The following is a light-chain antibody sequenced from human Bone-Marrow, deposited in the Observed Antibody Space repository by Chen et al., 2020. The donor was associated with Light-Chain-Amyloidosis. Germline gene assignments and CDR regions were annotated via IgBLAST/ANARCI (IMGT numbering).Light chain of an antibody. J-gene: IGKJ2*01. V-gene: IGKV3-15*01. CDR1: QSVSSN. CDR2: CAS. Sequence: EIVMTQSPATLSVSPGERATLSCRASQSVSSNLAWYQQKPGQAPRLLIYCASTRATGIPARFSGSGSGTEFTLTISSLQSEDLAVYYCQQYNNWPPYTFGQGTKLESK. CDR3: QQYNNWPPYT.